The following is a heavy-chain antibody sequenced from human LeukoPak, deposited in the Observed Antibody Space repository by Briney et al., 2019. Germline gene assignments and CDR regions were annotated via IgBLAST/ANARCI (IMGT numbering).Heavy chain of an antibody. Sequence: SVKVSCKASGGTFSSYTISWVRQAPGQGLEWMGRIIPILGIANYAQKFQGRVTITADKSTSTAYMELSSLRSEDTAVYYCAGQYYYDSSGSYYYYHGMDVWGQGTTVTVSS. J-gene: IGHJ6*02. CDR1: GGTFSSYT. CDR3: AGQYYYDSSGSYYYYHGMDV. CDR2: IIPILGIA. D-gene: IGHD3-22*01. V-gene: IGHV1-69*02.